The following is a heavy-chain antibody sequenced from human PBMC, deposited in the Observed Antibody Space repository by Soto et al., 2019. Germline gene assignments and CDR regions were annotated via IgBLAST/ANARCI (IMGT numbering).Heavy chain of an antibody. J-gene: IGHJ4*02. Sequence: PSETLSLTCSVSGGSISSSSYYWGWIRQSPGKGLEWIGNIYYRGNTYYNPSLKSRVTISIDTSKNQFSLKLRSVTAADTAVYYCARTYYYDSSGYYGPWYFDYWGQGTLVTVSS. V-gene: IGHV4-39*01. CDR1: GGSISSSSYY. CDR2: IYYRGNT. CDR3: ARTYYYDSSGYYGPWYFDY. D-gene: IGHD3-22*01.